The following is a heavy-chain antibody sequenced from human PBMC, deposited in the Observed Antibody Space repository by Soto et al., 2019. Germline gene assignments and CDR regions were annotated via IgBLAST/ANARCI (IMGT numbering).Heavy chain of an antibody. CDR1: GFTFSGHY. D-gene: IGHD2-21*02. J-gene: IGHJ4*02. V-gene: IGHV3-72*01. Sequence: EVQLVESGGGLVQPGGSLRLSCEGSGFTFSGHYMDWVRQAPGKGLEWLGRIRNKPNGHTTAYAASVKGRFTISRDDSNNLVYLQLNSLKSEATALYYCSTTVITAPLFEYWGQGTLVAVSS. CDR3: STTVITAPLFEY. CDR2: IRNKPNGHTT.